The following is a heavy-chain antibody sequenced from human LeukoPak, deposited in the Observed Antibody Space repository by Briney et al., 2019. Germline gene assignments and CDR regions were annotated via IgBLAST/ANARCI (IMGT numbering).Heavy chain of an antibody. D-gene: IGHD3-22*01. V-gene: IGHV3-23*01. CDR3: AKWLIVAVTRPRSEDY. CDR1: GFTFSSYA. J-gene: IGHJ4*02. Sequence: GGSLRLSCAASGFTFSSYAMSWVRQAPGKGLEWVSAISGSGGSTYYADSVKGRFTISRDNSKNTLYLQMNSLRAEDTAVYYCAKWLIVAVTRPRSEDYWGQGTLVTVSS. CDR2: ISGSGGST.